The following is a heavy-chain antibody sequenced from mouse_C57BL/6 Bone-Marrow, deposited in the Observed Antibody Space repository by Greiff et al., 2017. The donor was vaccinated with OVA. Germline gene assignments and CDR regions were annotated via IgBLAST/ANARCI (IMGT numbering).Heavy chain of an antibody. CDR3: TSYGIWDY. CDR2: IDPENGDT. D-gene: IGHD2-1*01. CDR1: GFNIKDDY. J-gene: IGHJ2*01. V-gene: IGHV14-4*01. Sequence: EVQLQESGAELVRPGASVKLSCTASGFNIKDDYMHWVKQRPEQGLEWIGWIDPENGDTEYASKFQGKATITADTSSNTAYLQLSSLTSEDTAVYYCTSYGIWDYWGKGTTLTVSS.